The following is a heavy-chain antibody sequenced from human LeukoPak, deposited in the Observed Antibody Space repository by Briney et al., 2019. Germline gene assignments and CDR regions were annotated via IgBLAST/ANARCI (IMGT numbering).Heavy chain of an antibody. J-gene: IGHJ6*02. CDR3: AKGVITYYDYDGMDV. Sequence: PGGSLRLSCAASGFTFSSYAMSWVRQAPGKGLEWVSVISGSGGSTYYADSVKGRLTISRDNFKNTLYMQMNSLRAEDTAVYYCAKGVITYYDYDGMDVWGQGTTVTVSS. CDR2: ISGSGGST. D-gene: IGHD3-16*01. CDR1: GFTFSSYA. V-gene: IGHV3-23*01.